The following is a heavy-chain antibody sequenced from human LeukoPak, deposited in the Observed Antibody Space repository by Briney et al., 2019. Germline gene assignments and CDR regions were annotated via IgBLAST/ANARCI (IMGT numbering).Heavy chain of an antibody. CDR2: IYYSGST. J-gene: IGHJ3*02. CDR3: ARGILWFGEPGAFDI. Sequence: SETLSLTCTVSGGSISSYYWSWLRQPPGKGREWIGYIYYSGSTNYNPSLKSRVTISVDTSKNQFSLKLSSVTAADTAVYYCARGILWFGEPGAFDIWGQGTMVTVSS. CDR1: GGSISSYY. V-gene: IGHV4-59*08. D-gene: IGHD3-10*01.